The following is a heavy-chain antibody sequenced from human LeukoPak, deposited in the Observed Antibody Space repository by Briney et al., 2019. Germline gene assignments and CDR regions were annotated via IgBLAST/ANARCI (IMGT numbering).Heavy chain of an antibody. CDR3: ARGLSRGGDYEYYYYYGMDV. Sequence: ASVKVSCKASGYTFTGYYMHWVRQAPGQGLEWMGWINPNSGGTNYAQKFQGRVTMTRDTSISTAYMELSRLRSDDTAVYYCARGLSRGGDYEYYYYYGMDVWGQGTTVTVSS. CDR1: GYTFTGYY. CDR2: INPNSGGT. V-gene: IGHV1-2*02. D-gene: IGHD4-17*01. J-gene: IGHJ6*02.